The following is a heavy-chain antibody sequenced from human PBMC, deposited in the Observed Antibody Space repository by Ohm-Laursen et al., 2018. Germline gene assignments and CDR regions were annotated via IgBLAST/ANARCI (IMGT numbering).Heavy chain of an antibody. D-gene: IGHD3-22*01. CDR3: ASRLTSGFWDWYFAL. CDR1: GGSISSYY. J-gene: IGHJ2*01. V-gene: IGHV4-59*08. CDR2: IYYSGST. Sequence: SDTLSLTCTVSGGSISSYYWSWIRQPPGKGLEWIGYIYYSGSTNYNPSLKSRVTISVDTSKNQFSLKLSSVTAADTAVYYCASRLTSGFWDWYFALWGRGTLVTVSS.